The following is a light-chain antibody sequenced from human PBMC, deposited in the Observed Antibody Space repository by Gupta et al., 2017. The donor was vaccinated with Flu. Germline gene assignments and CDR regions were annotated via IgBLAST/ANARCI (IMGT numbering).Light chain of an antibody. J-gene: IGKJ4*01. Sequence: EIVLTQSPTILSVSPGVRVTLSCRASHSIITNLAWYQQRPGLPPRLLVYGASTRATGVPARFSGTGSGKEFTLTMRSRQSEDSALYYCQQYNYWPGLTFGGGSRLEIK. CDR2: GAS. CDR1: HSIITN. V-gene: IGKV3-15*01. CDR3: QQYNYWPGLT.